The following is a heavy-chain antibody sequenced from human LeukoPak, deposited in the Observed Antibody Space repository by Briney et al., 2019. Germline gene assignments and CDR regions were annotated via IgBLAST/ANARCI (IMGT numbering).Heavy chain of an antibody. CDR2: ISGSGGST. CDR1: GFTFSSYA. V-gene: IGHV3-23*01. J-gene: IGHJ3*02. CDR3: AKDYCTNGVCPDDAFDI. D-gene: IGHD2-8*01. Sequence: GGSLRLSCAASGFTFSSYAMSWVRQAPGKGLEWVSAISGSGGSTYYADSVKGRFTISRDNSKNTLYLQMNSLRAEDTAVYYCAKDYCTNGVCPDDAFDIWGQGTMVTVSS.